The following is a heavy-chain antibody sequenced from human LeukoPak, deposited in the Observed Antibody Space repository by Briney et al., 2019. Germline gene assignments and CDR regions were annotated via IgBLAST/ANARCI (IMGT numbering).Heavy chain of an antibody. D-gene: IGHD1-26*01. CDR2: INHSGST. Sequence: SETLSLTCAVYGGSFSGYYWSWIRQPPGKGLEWIGEINHSGSTNYNPSLKSRVTISVDTSKNQFSLKLSSVTAADTAVYYCARHGWELPHDYWGQGTLVTVSS. CDR1: GGSFSGYY. V-gene: IGHV4-34*01. CDR3: ARHGWELPHDY. J-gene: IGHJ4*02.